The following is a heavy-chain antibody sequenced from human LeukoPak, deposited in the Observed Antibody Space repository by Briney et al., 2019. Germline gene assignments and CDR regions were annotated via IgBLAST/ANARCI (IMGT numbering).Heavy chain of an antibody. CDR3: ARGGDIVVVPVTFDP. J-gene: IGHJ5*02. D-gene: IGHD2-2*01. CDR1: GGSFSGYY. CDR2: INHSGST. V-gene: IGHV4-34*01. Sequence: SETLSLTCAVYGGSFSGYYWSWIRQPPGKGLEWIGEINHSGSTNYNPSLKSRVTISADTSKNQFSLKLSSVTAADTAVYYCARGGDIVVVPVTFDPWGQGTLVTVSS.